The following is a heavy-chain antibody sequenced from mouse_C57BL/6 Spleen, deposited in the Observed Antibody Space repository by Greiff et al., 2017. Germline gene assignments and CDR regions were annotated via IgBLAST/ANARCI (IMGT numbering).Heavy chain of an antibody. Sequence: EVKLVESGGGLVKPGGSLKLSCAASGFTFSDYGMHWVRQAPETGLEWVAYISSGSSTIYYADTVKGRFTISRDNAKNPLFLLMTSLRSEDTAMYYGARPRPYAMYYWGQRTSVTVSS. CDR2: ISSGSSTI. CDR3: ARPRPYAMYY. J-gene: IGHJ4*01. CDR1: GFTFSDYG. V-gene: IGHV5-17*01.